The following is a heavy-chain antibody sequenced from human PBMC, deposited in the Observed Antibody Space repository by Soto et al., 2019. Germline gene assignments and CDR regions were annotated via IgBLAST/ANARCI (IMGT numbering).Heavy chain of an antibody. J-gene: IGHJ6*02. D-gene: IGHD3-3*01. CDR1: GGTFSSYA. CDR2: IIPIFGTA. CDR3: ASQDYYGKRYYYYGMDV. Sequence: SVKVSCKASGGTFSSYAISWVRQAPGQGLEWMGGIIPIFGTANYAQKFQGRVTITADESTSTACMELSSLRSEDTAVYYCASQDYYGKRYYYYGMDVWGQGTTVTVSS. V-gene: IGHV1-69*13.